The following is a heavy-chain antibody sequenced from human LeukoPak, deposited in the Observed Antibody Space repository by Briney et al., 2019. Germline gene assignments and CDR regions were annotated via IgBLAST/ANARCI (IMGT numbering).Heavy chain of an antibody. CDR1: GYTLTELS. D-gene: IGHD3-10*01. CDR3: AIVRITMVRGVTDPYSPSYYFDY. CDR2: FDPEDGET. Sequence: ASVKVSCKVSGYTLTELSMHWVRQAPGKGLEWMGGFDPEDGETIYAQKFQGRVTMTEDISTDTAYMELSSLRSEDTAVYYCAIVRITMVRGVTDPYSPSYYFDYWGQGTLVTVSS. J-gene: IGHJ4*02. V-gene: IGHV1-24*01.